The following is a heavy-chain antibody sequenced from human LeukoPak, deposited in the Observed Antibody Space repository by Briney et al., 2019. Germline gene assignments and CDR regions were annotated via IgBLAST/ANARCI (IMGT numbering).Heavy chain of an antibody. J-gene: IGHJ5*02. CDR2: INHSGST. CDR1: GGSFSGYY. D-gene: IGHD3-3*01. CDR3: ARRSTYYDFWSGYYTYWFDP. Sequence: ASETLSLTCAVYGGSFSGYYWSWIRQPPGKGLEWIGEINHSGSTNYNPSLKSRVTISVDTSKNQFSLKLSSVTAADTAVYYCARRSTYYDFWSGYYTYWFDPWGQGTLVTVSS. V-gene: IGHV4-34*01.